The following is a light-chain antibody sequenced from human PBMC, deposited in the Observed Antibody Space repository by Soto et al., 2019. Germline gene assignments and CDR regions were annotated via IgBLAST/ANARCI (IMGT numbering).Light chain of an antibody. CDR1: QVNGDT. CDR3: QQRRNGPRT. CDR2: NPS. V-gene: IGKV3D-11*01. Sequence: SRATLSVSPGEGLTLCCRASQVNGDTLTWYQPKPCQTPRLVMANPSTTATGSPARLSGSGSVTDFTLPSSSLDPEDFAVYYSQQRRNGPRTFGGGTKVDIK. J-gene: IGKJ4*02.